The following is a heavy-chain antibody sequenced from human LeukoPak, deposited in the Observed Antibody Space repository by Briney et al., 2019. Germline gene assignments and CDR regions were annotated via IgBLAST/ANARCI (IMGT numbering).Heavy chain of an antibody. V-gene: IGHV1-2*06. CDR1: GYTFTDYY. CDR3: AGSRSGRENWFDP. D-gene: IGHD2-15*01. CDR2: INSKSGGT. J-gene: IGHJ5*02. Sequence: ASVKVSCKASGYTFTDYYMHWVRQAPGQGLEWMGRINSKSGGTTYAQNFQGRVTMTRDTSISTAYMELSRLRSDDTAVYYCAGSRSGRENWFDPWGQGTLVTVSS.